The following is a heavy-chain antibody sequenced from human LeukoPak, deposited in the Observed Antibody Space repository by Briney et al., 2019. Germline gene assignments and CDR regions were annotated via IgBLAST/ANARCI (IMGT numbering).Heavy chain of an antibody. CDR1: GNXX. CDR2: INSDGSWT. CDR3: VSFYETY. Sequence: GSLRLXXAASGNXXMHWVRQXPGKGLVWVSHINSDGSWTSYADSVKGRFTISKDNAKNTVYLQMNSLGAEDTAVYYCVSFYETYWGRGTLVTVSS. D-gene: IGHD2/OR15-2a*01. V-gene: IGHV3-74*01. J-gene: IGHJ4*02.